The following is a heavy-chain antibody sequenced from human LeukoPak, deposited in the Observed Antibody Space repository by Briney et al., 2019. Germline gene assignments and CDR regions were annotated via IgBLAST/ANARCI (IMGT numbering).Heavy chain of an antibody. CDR1: GFTFSSYW. CDR3: ARRPAAMPYAIFVYYDYGMDV. Sequence: AGGSLRLSCAASGFTFSSYWMSWVRQAPGKGLEWVANIKQDGSEKYYVDSVKGRFTISRDNAKNSLYLQMNSLRAEDSAVYYCARRPAAMPYAIFVYYDYGMDVWGQGTTVTVFS. J-gene: IGHJ6*02. V-gene: IGHV3-7*01. D-gene: IGHD2-2*01. CDR2: IKQDGSEK.